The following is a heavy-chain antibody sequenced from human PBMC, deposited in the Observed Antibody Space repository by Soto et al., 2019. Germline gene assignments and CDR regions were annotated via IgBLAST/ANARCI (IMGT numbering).Heavy chain of an antibody. CDR3: ARRQGHDTEANY. Sequence: SETLSLTCAVSGGSFTSGSISSTTYYWGWMRPPPGKGLERIASYFMGWNTYYPPSLNGRATTSVDTYKNQYSLKLSSVTDAETAVYFCARRQGHDTEANYWGQGILVTVSS. D-gene: IGHD3-9*01. CDR1: GGSFTSGSISSTTYY. V-gene: IGHV4-39*01. J-gene: IGHJ4*02. CDR2: YFMGWNT.